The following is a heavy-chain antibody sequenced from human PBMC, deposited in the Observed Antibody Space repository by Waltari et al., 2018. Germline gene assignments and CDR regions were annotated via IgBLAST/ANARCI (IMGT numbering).Heavy chain of an antibody. CDR3: ARDRGWLQFDY. V-gene: IGHV3-7*04. Sequence: EVQLVESGGGLVHPGGTLSPSCAASGFTFGTSWMNWVRQAPGRGPEWVANIKPDGSGRSYVDFVRGRFTISRDNAKSSLYLQINSLTVEDTAIYYCARDRGWLQFDYWGQGALVMVSS. CDR2: IKPDGSGR. J-gene: IGHJ4*02. D-gene: IGHD5-12*01. CDR1: GFTFGTSW.